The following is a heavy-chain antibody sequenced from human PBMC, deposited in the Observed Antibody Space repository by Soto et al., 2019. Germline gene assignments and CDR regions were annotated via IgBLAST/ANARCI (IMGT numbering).Heavy chain of an antibody. J-gene: IGHJ5*02. CDR2: ISAYNGNT. V-gene: IGHV1-18*01. CDR1: GYTFTSYG. Sequence: ASVKVSCKASGYTFTSYGISWVRQAPGQGLEWMGWISAYNGNTNYAQKLQGRVTMTTDTSTSTAYMELRSLRSDDTAVYYCARVIGPGYCSGGSCYTQQANWFDPWGQGTLVTVSS. CDR3: ARVIGPGYCSGGSCYTQQANWFDP. D-gene: IGHD2-15*01.